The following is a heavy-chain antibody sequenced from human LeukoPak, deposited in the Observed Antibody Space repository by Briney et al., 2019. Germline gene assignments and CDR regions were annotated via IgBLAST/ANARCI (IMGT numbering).Heavy chain of an antibody. V-gene: IGHV1-69*01. CDR1: GGTFSSYA. J-gene: IGHJ5*02. D-gene: IGHD4-11*01. CDR2: VIPIFGTA. Sequence: SVKVSCKASGGTFSSYAISWVRQAPGQGLEWMGGVIPIFGTANYAQKFQGRVTITADESTSTAYMELSSLRSEDTAVYYCAREGDSNPTPYNWFDPWGQGTLVTVSS. CDR3: AREGDSNPTPYNWFDP.